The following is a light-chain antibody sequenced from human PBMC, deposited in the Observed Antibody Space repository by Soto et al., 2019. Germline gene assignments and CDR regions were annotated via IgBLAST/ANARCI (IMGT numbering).Light chain of an antibody. CDR2: KAS. CDR3: QLYNSYSEA. CDR1: QTISSW. J-gene: IGKJ1*01. Sequence: DIQMTPSHSTLSESVGERVTITCRASQTISSWLAWYQQKPGKAPKLLIYKASTLKSGVPSRFSGSGSGTEFTLTISSLQPDDFATYYCQLYNSYSEAFGQGTKVDI. V-gene: IGKV1-5*03.